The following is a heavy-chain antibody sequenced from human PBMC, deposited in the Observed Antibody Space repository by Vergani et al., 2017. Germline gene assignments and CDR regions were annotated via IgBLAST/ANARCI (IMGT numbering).Heavy chain of an antibody. V-gene: IGHV3-23*01. CDR1: GFTFSSYA. J-gene: IGHJ4*02. CDR3: AKRQGPIVVVPAATDY. CDR2: ISGSGGST. D-gene: IGHD2-2*01. Sequence: EVQLLESGGGLVQPGGSLRLSCAASGFTFSSYAMSWVRQAPGKGLLWVSAISGSGGSTYYADSVKGRFTIPRDNSKNTLYLQMNSLRAEDTAVYYCAKRQGPIVVVPAATDYWGQGTLVTVSS.